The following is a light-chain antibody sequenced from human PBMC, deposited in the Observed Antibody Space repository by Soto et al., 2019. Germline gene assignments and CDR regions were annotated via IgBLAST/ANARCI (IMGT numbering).Light chain of an antibody. CDR3: QQRNNWPPVT. V-gene: IGKV3D-20*02. CDR1: QSVGSSY. J-gene: IGKJ4*01. CDR2: AAS. Sequence: VLTQXXXXRXFSXGXRATLXXRASQSVGSSYLAWYQQKPGQAPRLLIYAASSRATGIPDRFSGSASGTGFTLTISRLEPEDFAVYYCQQRNNWPPVTFGGGTKVDTK.